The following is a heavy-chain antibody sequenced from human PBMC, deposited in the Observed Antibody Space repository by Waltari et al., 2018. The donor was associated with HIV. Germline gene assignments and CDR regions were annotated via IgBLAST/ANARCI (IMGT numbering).Heavy chain of an antibody. CDR1: GFELRHYS. D-gene: IGHD3-10*01. Sequence: DVYLVASGGGVVKTGGSMRLPCDASGFELRHYSMNWVRESPVRGLEWDEYMRRGNKEKHYMDYGRGRFVIARDNSESAVYLQMESLREEDTATDCWVRDDPGYGPIDYWGQGTVVTV. J-gene: IGHJ4*02. CDR3: VRDDPGYGPIDY. CDR2: MRRGNKEK. V-gene: IGHV3-7*03.